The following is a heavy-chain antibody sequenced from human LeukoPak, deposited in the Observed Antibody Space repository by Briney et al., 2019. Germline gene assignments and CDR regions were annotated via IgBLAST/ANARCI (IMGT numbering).Heavy chain of an antibody. CDR2: IDWDSDK. Sequence: SGPALVKPTQTLTLTCTFSGFSLSTSGMCVSWIRQPPGKALEWLARIDWDSDKYYSTSLKTRLTISKDTSKNQVVLTMTNMDPVDTATYYCARIRKPHYYDSGGYIDYWGQGTLVTVSS. CDR1: GFSLSTSGMC. D-gene: IGHD3-22*01. CDR3: ARIRKPHYYDSGGYIDY. J-gene: IGHJ4*02. V-gene: IGHV2-70*11.